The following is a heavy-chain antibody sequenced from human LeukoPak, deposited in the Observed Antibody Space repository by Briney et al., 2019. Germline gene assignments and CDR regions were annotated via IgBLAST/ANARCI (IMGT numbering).Heavy chain of an antibody. CDR3: ARHVGDSSGYYYLLDY. Sequence: GESLKISCKGSGYSFTSYWIGWVRQMPGKGLEWMGIIYPGDSDTRYSPSFQGQVTISADKSISTAYLQWSSLKASDTAMYYCARHVGDSSGYYYLLDYWGQGTLVTVSS. CDR1: GYSFTSYW. V-gene: IGHV5-51*01. D-gene: IGHD3-22*01. CDR2: IYPGDSDT. J-gene: IGHJ4*02.